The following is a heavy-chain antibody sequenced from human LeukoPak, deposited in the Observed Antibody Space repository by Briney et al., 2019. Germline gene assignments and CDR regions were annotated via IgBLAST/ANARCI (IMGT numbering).Heavy chain of an antibody. J-gene: IGHJ3*02. CDR2: INHSGST. D-gene: IGHD2-2*01. V-gene: IGHV4-34*01. CDR1: GGSFSGYY. CDR3: ARYHSDPYAFDI. Sequence: SETLSLTCAVYGGSFSGYYWSWIRQPPGKGLEWIGEINHSGSTYYNPSLKSRVTISVDTSKNQFSLKLSSVTAADTAVYYCARYHSDPYAFDIWGQGTMVTVSS.